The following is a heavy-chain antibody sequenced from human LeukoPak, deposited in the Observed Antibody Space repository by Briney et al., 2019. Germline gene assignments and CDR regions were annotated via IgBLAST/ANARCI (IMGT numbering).Heavy chain of an antibody. CDR1: GYTFTSYG. CDR2: ISAYNGNT. V-gene: IGHV1-18*01. Sequence: ASVTVSCKASGYTFTSYGISWVRQAPGQGLEWMGWISAYNGNTNYAQKLQGRVTMTTDTSTSTAYMELRSLRSDDTAVYYCARPEYSSSSFAFDIWGQGTMVTVSS. J-gene: IGHJ3*02. D-gene: IGHD6-6*01. CDR3: ARPEYSSSSFAFDI.